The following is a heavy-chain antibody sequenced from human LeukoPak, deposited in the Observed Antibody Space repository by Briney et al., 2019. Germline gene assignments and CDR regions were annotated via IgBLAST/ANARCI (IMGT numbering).Heavy chain of an antibody. CDR1: GFTFSSYA. CDR3: ARAGGYSYGYRGYLDY. V-gene: IGHV3-23*01. Sequence: GGSLRLSCAASGFTFSSYAMSWVRQAPGKGLEWVSAISGSGGSTYYADSVKGRFTISRDNAKNSLYLQMNSLRAEDTAVYYCARAGGYSYGYRGYLDYWGQGTLVTVSS. CDR2: ISGSGGST. D-gene: IGHD5-18*01. J-gene: IGHJ4*02.